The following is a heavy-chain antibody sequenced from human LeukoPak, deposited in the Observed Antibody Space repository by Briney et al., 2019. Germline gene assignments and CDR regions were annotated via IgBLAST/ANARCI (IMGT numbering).Heavy chain of an antibody. CDR1: GFTFSSYA. CDR3: ARAAEYSSSWYDY. Sequence: GGSLRLSCAASGFTFSSYAMHWVRQAPGKGLEYVSAISSNGGSTYYANSVKGRFTISRDNSKNTLYLQMGSLRAEDMAVYYCARAAEYSSSWYDYWGQGTLVTVSS. CDR2: ISSNGGST. D-gene: IGHD6-13*01. V-gene: IGHV3-64*01. J-gene: IGHJ4*02.